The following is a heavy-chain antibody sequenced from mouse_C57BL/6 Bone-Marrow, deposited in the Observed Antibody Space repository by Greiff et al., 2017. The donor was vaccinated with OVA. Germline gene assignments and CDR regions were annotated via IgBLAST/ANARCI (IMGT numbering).Heavy chain of an antibody. CDR1: GYTFTSYW. CDR2: IHPNSGST. V-gene: IGHV1-64*01. J-gene: IGHJ1*03. Sequence: QVQLQQPGAELVKPGASVKLSCKASGYTFTSYWMHWVKQRPGQGLEWIGMIHPNSGSTNYNEKFKSKATLTVDKSSSTAYMQLSSLTSEDSAVYYCARRGYYSNPWYFDVWGTGTTVTVSS. D-gene: IGHD2-5*01. CDR3: ARRGYYSNPWYFDV.